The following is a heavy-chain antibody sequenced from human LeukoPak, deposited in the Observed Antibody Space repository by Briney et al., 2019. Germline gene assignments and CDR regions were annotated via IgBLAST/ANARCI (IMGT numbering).Heavy chain of an antibody. V-gene: IGHV3-33*08. CDR2: IWYDGSNK. CDR3: ARDVPLDY. Sequence: PGGSLRLSSAASGFTFSSYAMTWVRQAPGKGLEWVAVIWYDGSNKYYADSVKGRFTISRDNSKNTLYLQMNSLRAEDTAVYYCARDVPLDYWGQGTLVTVSS. J-gene: IGHJ4*02. CDR1: GFTFSSYA.